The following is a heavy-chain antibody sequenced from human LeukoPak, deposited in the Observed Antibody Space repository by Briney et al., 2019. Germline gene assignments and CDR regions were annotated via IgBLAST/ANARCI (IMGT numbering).Heavy chain of an antibody. Sequence: ASVKVSCKASGYTFTGYYMHWVRQAPGQGLEWMGWINPNSGGTNYAQKFQGRVTMTRDTSISTAYMELSRLRSDDTAVYYCARDWFMVRGVLFDYWGQGTLVTVSS. D-gene: IGHD3-10*01. CDR2: INPNSGGT. CDR3: ARDWFMVRGVLFDY. CDR1: GYTFTGYY. J-gene: IGHJ4*02. V-gene: IGHV1-2*02.